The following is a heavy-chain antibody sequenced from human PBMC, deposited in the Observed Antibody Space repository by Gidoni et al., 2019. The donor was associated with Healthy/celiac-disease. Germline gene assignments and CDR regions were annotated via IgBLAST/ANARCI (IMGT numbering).Heavy chain of an antibody. CDR1: GGSISRYY. Sequence: QVQLQESGPGLVKPSETLSLTCTVSGGSISRYYWSWIRQPPGKGLEWIGYIYYSGSTNYNPSLKRRVTISVDTSKNQFSLKLSSVTAADTAVYYCARVMGKYYYDSSGYGVDYWGQGTLVTVSS. CDR3: ARVMGKYYYDSSGYGVDY. V-gene: IGHV4-59*01. CDR2: IYYSGST. D-gene: IGHD3-22*01. J-gene: IGHJ4*02.